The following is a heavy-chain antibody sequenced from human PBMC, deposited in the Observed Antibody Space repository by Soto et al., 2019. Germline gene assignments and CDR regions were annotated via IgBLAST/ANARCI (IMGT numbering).Heavy chain of an antibody. CDR2: IYYSGST. CDR1: GGSVSSGSYY. CDR3: ARGYGRKVWFGELLYDY. V-gene: IGHV4-61*01. Sequence: QVQLQESGPGLVKPSETLSLTCTVSGGSVSSGSYYWSWIRQPPGKGLEWIGYIYYSGSTNYNPSLKSRVTISVDTSKNQFSLKLSSVTAADTAVYYCARGYGRKVWFGELLYDYWGQGTLVTVSS. D-gene: IGHD3-10*01. J-gene: IGHJ4*02.